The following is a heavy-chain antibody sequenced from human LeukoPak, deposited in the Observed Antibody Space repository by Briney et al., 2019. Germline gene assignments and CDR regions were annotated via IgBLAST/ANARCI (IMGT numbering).Heavy chain of an antibody. CDR2: INHSGST. J-gene: IGHJ4*02. V-gene: IGHV4-34*01. CDR1: GGSFSGYY. D-gene: IGHD1-26*01. CDR3: ARNSVGAPGTPRY. Sequence: KASETLSLTCAVYGGSFSGYYWSWIRQPPGKGLEWIGEINHSGSTNYNPSLKSRVTISVDTSKNQFSLKLSSVTAADTAVYYCARNSVGAPGTPRYWGQGTLVTVSS.